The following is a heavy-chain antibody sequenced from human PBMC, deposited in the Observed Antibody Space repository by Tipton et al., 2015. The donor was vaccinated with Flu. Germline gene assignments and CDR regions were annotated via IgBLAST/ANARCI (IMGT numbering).Heavy chain of an antibody. V-gene: IGHV4-39*01. D-gene: IGHD4-11*01. CDR2: MYHTGSA. CDR1: GYSIISSSYS. J-gene: IGHJ5*02. CDR3: ARRDYSNYVSDPKSWFDP. Sequence: TLSLTCTVSGYSIISSSYSWGWIRQPPGKGLEWIGNMYHTGSAYYNPSLKSRVTISLDTSRIQLSLKLASVTAADTAVYYCARRDYSNYVSDPKSWFDPWGQGTLVTISS.